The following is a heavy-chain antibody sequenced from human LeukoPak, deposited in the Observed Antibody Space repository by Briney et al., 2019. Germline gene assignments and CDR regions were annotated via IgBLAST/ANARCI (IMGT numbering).Heavy chain of an antibody. CDR3: AKTKQKTYYFDY. J-gene: IGHJ4*02. Sequence: PGRSLRLFCAASGFTFDDYAMHWVRQAPRKSLEWVLGISWNSGSIGYADSVKGRFTISRDNAKNSLYLQMNSLRAEDTALYYCAKTKQKTYYFDYWGQGTLVTVSS. V-gene: IGHV3-9*01. CDR2: ISWNSGSI. CDR1: GFTFDDYA.